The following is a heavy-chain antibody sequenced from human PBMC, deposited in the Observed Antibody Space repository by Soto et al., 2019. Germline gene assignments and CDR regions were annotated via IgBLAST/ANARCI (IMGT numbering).Heavy chain of an antibody. CDR3: ARDRVGSGSYYIAYYFAY. Sequence: ASVKVSCKASGGTFSSYAISWVRLAPGQGLEWMGGIIPIFGTANYAQKFQGRVTITADESTSTAYMELSSLRSEDTAVYYCARDRVGSGSYYIAYYFAYRGQGTLVTVSS. CDR2: IIPIFGTA. V-gene: IGHV1-69*13. D-gene: IGHD3-10*01. CDR1: GGTFSSYA. J-gene: IGHJ4*02.